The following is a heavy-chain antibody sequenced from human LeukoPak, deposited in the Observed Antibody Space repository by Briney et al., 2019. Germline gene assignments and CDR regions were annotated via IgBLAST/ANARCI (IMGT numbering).Heavy chain of an antibody. J-gene: IGHJ4*02. CDR1: GGSFSGYY. V-gene: IGHV4-34*01. CDR2: INHSGST. D-gene: IGHD4-11*01. CDR3: ARDLSTVTTELDY. Sequence: SETLSLTCAVYGGSFSGYYWSWIRQPPGKGLEWIGEINHSGSTNYNPSLKSRVTISVDTSKNQFSLKLSSVTAADTAVYYCARDLSTVTTELDYWGQGTLVTVSS.